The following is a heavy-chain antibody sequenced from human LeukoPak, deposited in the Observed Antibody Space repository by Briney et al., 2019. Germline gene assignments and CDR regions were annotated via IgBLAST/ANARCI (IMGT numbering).Heavy chain of an antibody. CDR3: ARESESSGWYDY. J-gene: IGHJ4*02. Sequence: GGSLRLSCAAPGFIFHDYAIHWVRQATGKGLEWVSLISGDGGSTFYADSVKGRFTISRDNSKNSLYLQMNSLRSDDTALYYCARESESSGWYDYWGQGTLVTVSS. CDR1: GFIFHDYA. CDR2: ISGDGGST. D-gene: IGHD6-19*01. V-gene: IGHV3-43*02.